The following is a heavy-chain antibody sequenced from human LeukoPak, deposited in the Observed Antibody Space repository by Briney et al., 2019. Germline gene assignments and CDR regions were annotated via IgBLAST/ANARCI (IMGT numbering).Heavy chain of an antibody. Sequence: PGGSLRLSCAASRLTFSIYSMNWIRQAPGKGLEWVSSISSSSVHIYYADSLKGRFTISRDNAKNSLYLQMNSLRAEDTAVYYCAREVPLVYCGGDIYRGYFDLWGRGTLVTVSS. CDR2: ISSSSVHI. J-gene: IGHJ2*01. CDR1: RLTFSIYS. D-gene: IGHD2-21*02. V-gene: IGHV3-21*01. CDR3: AREVPLVYCGGDIYRGYFDL.